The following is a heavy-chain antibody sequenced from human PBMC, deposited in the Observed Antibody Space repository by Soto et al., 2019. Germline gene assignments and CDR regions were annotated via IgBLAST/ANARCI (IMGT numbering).Heavy chain of an antibody. CDR3: ASGIAVAGFDY. Sequence: DLEWIGYIYYSGTTYSNPSLKSRVTISVDTSKNQFSLKMSSVTAADTAVYYCASGIAVAGFDYWGQGTLVTVSS. J-gene: IGHJ4*02. D-gene: IGHD6-19*01. V-gene: IGHV4-31*02. CDR2: IYYSGTT.